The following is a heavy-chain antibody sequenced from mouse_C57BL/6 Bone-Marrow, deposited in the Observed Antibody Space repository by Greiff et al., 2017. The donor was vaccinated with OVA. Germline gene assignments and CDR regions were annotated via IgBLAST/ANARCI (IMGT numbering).Heavy chain of an antibody. CDR2: INPGSGGT. Sequence: QVQLQQSGAELVRPGTSVKVSCKASGYAFTNYLIEWVKQRPGQGLEWIGVINPGSGGTNYNEKFKGKATLTADKSSSTAYMQLSSLTSEDSAVYFCARSESIFDYWGQGTTLTVSS. CDR3: ARSESIFDY. D-gene: IGHD2-10*02. CDR1: GYAFTNYL. J-gene: IGHJ2*01. V-gene: IGHV1-54*01.